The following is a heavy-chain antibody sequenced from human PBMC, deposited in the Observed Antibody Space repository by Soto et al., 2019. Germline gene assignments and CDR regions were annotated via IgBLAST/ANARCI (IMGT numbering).Heavy chain of an antibody. Sequence: PGGSLRLSCAASGFAFSSYGMHWVRQAPGKGLEWVAVIWYDGSNKYYADSVKGRFTISRDNSKNTLYLQMNSLRAEDTAVYYCARDEGDFWSGQHTAYYYGMDVWGQGTTVTVSS. J-gene: IGHJ6*02. V-gene: IGHV3-33*01. CDR2: IWYDGSNK. D-gene: IGHD3-3*01. CDR1: GFAFSSYG. CDR3: ARDEGDFWSGQHTAYYYGMDV.